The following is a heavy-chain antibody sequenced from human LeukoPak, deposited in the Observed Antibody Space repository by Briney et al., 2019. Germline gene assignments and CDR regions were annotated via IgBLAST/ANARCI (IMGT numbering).Heavy chain of an antibody. CDR2: INGDGSTT. V-gene: IGHV3-74*01. J-gene: IGHJ4*02. CDR1: GFTFSTYW. Sequence: PGGSLRLSCAASGFTFSTYWMHWVRQAPGEGLGWVSRINGDGSTTTYADSVKGRFTISRDNAKNTLYLQMNSLRAEDTAVYYCVPYNWNYALNYWGQGTLVAVSS. D-gene: IGHD1-7*01. CDR3: VPYNWNYALNY.